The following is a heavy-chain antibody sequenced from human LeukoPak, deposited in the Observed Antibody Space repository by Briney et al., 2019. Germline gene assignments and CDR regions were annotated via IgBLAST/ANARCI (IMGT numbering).Heavy chain of an antibody. D-gene: IGHD3-10*01. Sequence: SVKVSCKASGGTFSSYAISWVRQAPGQGLECMGGIIPIFGTANYAQKFQGRVTITADESTSTAYMELSSLRSEDTAVYYCARVHGSGSYYNYFDYGGQGTLVTVSS. V-gene: IGHV1-69*13. CDR3: ARVHGSGSYYNYFDY. CDR1: GGTFSSYA. J-gene: IGHJ4*02. CDR2: IIPIFGTA.